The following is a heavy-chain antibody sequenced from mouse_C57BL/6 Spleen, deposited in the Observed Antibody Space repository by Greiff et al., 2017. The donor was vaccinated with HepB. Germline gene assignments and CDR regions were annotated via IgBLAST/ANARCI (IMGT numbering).Heavy chain of an antibody. CDR3: ARGSNYVN. CDR2: IYPGDGDT. D-gene: IGHD2-5*01. CDR1: GYAFSSSW. J-gene: IGHJ3*01. Sequence: QVQLQQSGPELVKPGASVKISCKASGYAFSSSWMNWVKQRPGKGLEWIGRIYPGDGDTNYNGKFKGKATLTADKSSSTAYMQLSSLTSEDSAVYFCARGSNYVNGGQGTRVTVSA. V-gene: IGHV1-82*01.